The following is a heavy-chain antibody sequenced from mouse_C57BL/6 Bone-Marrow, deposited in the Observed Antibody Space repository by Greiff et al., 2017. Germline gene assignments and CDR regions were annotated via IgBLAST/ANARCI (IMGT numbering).Heavy chain of an antibody. Sequence: QVQLQQSGAELVRPGTSVKVSCKASGYAFTNYLIEWVKQRPGQGLEWIGVINPGSGGTNYNEKFKGKATLTADKSSCTAYMQLSSLTSEDSAVYFCARRWAYWGQGTLVTVSA. J-gene: IGHJ3*01. CDR3: ARRWAY. V-gene: IGHV1-54*01. CDR1: GYAFTNYL. CDR2: INPGSGGT. D-gene: IGHD1-1*02.